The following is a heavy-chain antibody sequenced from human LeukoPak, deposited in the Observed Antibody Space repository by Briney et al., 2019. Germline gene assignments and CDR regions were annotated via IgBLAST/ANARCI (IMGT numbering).Heavy chain of an antibody. CDR2: IYYSGST. CDR1: GGSISTSSYY. CDR3: ARVRTYYDFWSGYYYFDY. D-gene: IGHD3-3*01. V-gene: IGHV4-39*07. Sequence: SETLSLTCTVSGGSISTSSYYWGWVRQPPGKGLEWIGSIYYSGSTYYNPSLKSRVTISVDTSKNQFSLKLSSVTAADTAVYYCARVRTYYDFWSGYYYFDYWGQGTLVTVSS. J-gene: IGHJ4*02.